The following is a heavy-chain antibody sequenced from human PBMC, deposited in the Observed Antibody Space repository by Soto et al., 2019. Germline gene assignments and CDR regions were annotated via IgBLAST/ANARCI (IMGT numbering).Heavy chain of an antibody. Sequence: QVQLVQSGAEVKKPGASVKVSCKASGYTFINYYIHWVRQAPGHGLEWMAIINPTGGSTNYAQTFQGRPTLTMDTSTSTVYMERSSLTSEDTAMYYCARHRAGGDVWGQGTLVTVSS. J-gene: IGHJ4*02. D-gene: IGHD2-21*01. CDR2: INPTGGST. V-gene: IGHV1-46*01. CDR1: GYTFINYY. CDR3: ARHRAGGDV.